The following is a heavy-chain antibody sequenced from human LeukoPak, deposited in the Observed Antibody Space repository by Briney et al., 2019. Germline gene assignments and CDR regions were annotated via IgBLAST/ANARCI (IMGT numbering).Heavy chain of an antibody. Sequence: GGSLRLSCAVSGFTFSSFPFHWVRQAPGKGLEWVAAISTDGSYKYHGDSVKGRFTISRDNPMNALYLQMNGLRPDDTAVYYCARSLIPGRWYFDLWGRGTLVTVSS. CDR1: GFTFSSFP. CDR3: ARSLIPGRWYFDL. D-gene: IGHD3-16*01. V-gene: IGHV3-30*04. J-gene: IGHJ2*01. CDR2: ISTDGSYK.